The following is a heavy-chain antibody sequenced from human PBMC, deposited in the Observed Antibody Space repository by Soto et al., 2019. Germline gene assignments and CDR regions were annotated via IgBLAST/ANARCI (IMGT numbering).Heavy chain of an antibody. Sequence: SETLSLTCTVSGGSISSDDYFWGWIRQPPGKGLEWIGSFYYGGSSYYTPSLKSRVTISVDASENKFSLKVNSVTAADTAVYYCARHGSRSWYWVFWGQGTLVTVSS. D-gene: IGHD6-13*01. J-gene: IGHJ4*02. CDR1: GGSISSDDYF. CDR2: FYYGGSS. V-gene: IGHV4-39*01. CDR3: ARHGSRSWYWVF.